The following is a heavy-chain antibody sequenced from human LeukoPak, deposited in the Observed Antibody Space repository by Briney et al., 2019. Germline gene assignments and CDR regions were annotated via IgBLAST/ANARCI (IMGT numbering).Heavy chain of an antibody. J-gene: IGHJ4*02. CDR1: GFTFSSSA. CDR2: IGGSGAGT. V-gene: IGHV3-23*01. Sequence: GGSLRLSCAASGFTFSSSAMSWVRQAPGKGLEWVSGIGGSGAGTYYAVSVKGRFTISRDNSKNTLYLQMNSLRAEDTAVYYCATTLHSGYYDLYWGQGTLVTVSS. D-gene: IGHD3-22*01. CDR3: ATTLHSGYYDLY.